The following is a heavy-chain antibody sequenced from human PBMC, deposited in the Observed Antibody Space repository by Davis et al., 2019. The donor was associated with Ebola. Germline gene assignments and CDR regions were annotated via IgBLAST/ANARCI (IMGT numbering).Heavy chain of an antibody. CDR1: GFTFGDYG. CDR3: AKLEDSGWTHDY. Sequence: GESLKISCAASGFTFGDYGVNWVRQVPGKGLEWVSSINWNGDDKGYADSVRGRFTVSRDNAKNSLYLQMNSLRAEDTAMYYCAKLEDSGWTHDYWGQGTLVTVSS. V-gene: IGHV3-20*04. D-gene: IGHD6-19*01. J-gene: IGHJ4*02. CDR2: INWNGDDK.